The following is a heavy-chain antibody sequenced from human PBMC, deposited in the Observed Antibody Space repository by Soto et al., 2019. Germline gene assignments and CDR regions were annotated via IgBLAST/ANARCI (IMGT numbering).Heavy chain of an antibody. Sequence: EVQLVESGGGLVQPGGSLRLFCAASGFTVSSNYMSWVRQAPGKGLEWVSVIYTDGSTYYADSVKGRFTISRHNSKNTLYLQMNSLRAEDTAVYYCARGMVRGVSAFDYWGQGTLVTVSS. CDR1: GFTVSSNY. CDR2: IYTDGST. CDR3: ARGMVRGVSAFDY. J-gene: IGHJ4*02. V-gene: IGHV3-53*04. D-gene: IGHD3-10*01.